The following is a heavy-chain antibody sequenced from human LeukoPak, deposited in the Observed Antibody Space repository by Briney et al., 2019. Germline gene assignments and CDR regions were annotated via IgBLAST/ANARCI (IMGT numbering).Heavy chain of an antibody. CDR2: VNPNSGDT. J-gene: IGHJ4*02. CDR1: GYTFSAFH. Sequence: GASVKVSCKASGYTFSAFHIHWARLAPGQGPEWMGWVNPNSGDTNYAQKFRGRVTMTRDTSINTAYMELSSLRSDDTAVYYCARSNYYGSQSEYWGQGTLVAVSS. CDR3: ARSNYYGSQSEY. V-gene: IGHV1-2*02. D-gene: IGHD3-10*01.